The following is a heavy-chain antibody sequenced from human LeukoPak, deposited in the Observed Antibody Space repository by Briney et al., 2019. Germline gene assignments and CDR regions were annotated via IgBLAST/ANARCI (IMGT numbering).Heavy chain of an antibody. CDR3: ARGRAVAGPQH. J-gene: IGHJ1*01. V-gene: IGHV4-39*07. CDR2: TYYSGST. Sequence: ETLSLTCTVSGGSISSSSYYWGWVRQPPGKGLEWIGSTYYSGSTYYNPSLKSRVTISVDTSKNQFSLKLSSVTAADTAVYYCARGRAVAGPQHWGQGTLVTVSS. D-gene: IGHD6-19*01. CDR1: GGSISSSSYY.